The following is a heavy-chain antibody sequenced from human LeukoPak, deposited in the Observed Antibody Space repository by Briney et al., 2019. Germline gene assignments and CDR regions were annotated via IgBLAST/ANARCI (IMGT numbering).Heavy chain of an antibody. V-gene: IGHV3-53*01. CDR3: AKDRSAWYFFDL. CDR2: IYSGGST. D-gene: IGHD6-19*01. J-gene: IGHJ4*02. CDR1: GFTVSSSY. Sequence: GGSLRLSCAASGFTVSSSYMSWVRQAPGKGLEWVSVIYSGGSTYYADSVNRRFTIPRDNSKNTLYLQMNSLRVEDTAVYYCAKDRSAWYFFDLWGQGTLVTVSS.